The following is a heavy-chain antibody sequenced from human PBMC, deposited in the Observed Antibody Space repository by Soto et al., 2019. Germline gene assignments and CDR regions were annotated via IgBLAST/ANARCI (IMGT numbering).Heavy chain of an antibody. CDR3: ARWNPHLENYDY. CDR2: IYTSGST. J-gene: IGHJ4*02. CDR1: GGSISSYY. Sequence: QVQLQESGPGLVKPSETLSLTCTVSGGSISSYYWSWIRQPAGKGLEWIGRIYTSGSTNYNPSLKSRVTMSVDTSKNQFSVQLSSVTAEDTAVYYCARWNPHLENYDYWGQGTLVTVSS. V-gene: IGHV4-4*07. D-gene: IGHD1-1*01.